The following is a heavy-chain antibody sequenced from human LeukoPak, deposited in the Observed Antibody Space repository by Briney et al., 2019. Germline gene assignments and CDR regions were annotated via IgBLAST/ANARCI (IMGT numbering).Heavy chain of an antibody. CDR3: ARLRGNYVGYYYYYMDV. J-gene: IGHJ6*03. V-gene: IGHV4-39*01. CDR1: GGSIGSSSYY. D-gene: IGHD4-11*01. Sequence: SETLSLTCTVSGGSIGSSSYYWGWIRQPPGKGLEWIGSIYYSGSTYYNPSLKSRVTISVDTSKNQFSLKLSSVTAADTAVYYCARLRGNYVGYYYYYMDVWGKGTTVTVSS. CDR2: IYYSGST.